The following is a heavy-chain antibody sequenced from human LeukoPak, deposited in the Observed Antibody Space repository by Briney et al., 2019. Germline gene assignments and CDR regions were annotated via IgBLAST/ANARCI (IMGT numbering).Heavy chain of an antibody. J-gene: IGHJ4*02. CDR1: GYSISSGYY. D-gene: IGHD6-6*01. CDR3: ARGRYSSSD. Sequence: PSETLSLTCTVSGYSISSGYYWGWIRQPPGKGLEWIGYIYYSGSTNYNPSLKSRVTISVDTSKNQFSLKLSSVTAADTAVYYCARGRYSSSDWGQGTLVTVSS. V-gene: IGHV4-61*01. CDR2: IYYSGST.